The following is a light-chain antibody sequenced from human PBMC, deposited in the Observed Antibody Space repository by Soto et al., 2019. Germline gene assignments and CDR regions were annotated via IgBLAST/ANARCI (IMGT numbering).Light chain of an antibody. Sequence: DIQLTQSPSFLSASVGDRVTITCRASQGISSYLAWYQQRPGKAPKLLIYAASTLQSGVASRFSGSVSGTEFSLTSSSLQPEDFASFYCQQLNSYPRTFGQGPKLEI. CDR2: AAS. V-gene: IGKV1-9*01. J-gene: IGKJ2*01. CDR3: QQLNSYPRT. CDR1: QGISSY.